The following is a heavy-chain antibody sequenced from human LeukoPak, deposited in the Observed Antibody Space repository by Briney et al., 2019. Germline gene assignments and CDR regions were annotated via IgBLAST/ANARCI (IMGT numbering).Heavy chain of an antibody. CDR1: GFTLSSYG. J-gene: IGHJ5*01. V-gene: IGHV3-30*02. CDR3: AKVYEYGDHDWFDS. Sequence: GGSLRLSCAACGFTLSSYGMHWVRQAPGKGLEWVAFIRYDGSNKQYADSVKGRFTISRDNSKNTLYLQVSSLRAEDTAVYYCAKVYEYGDHDWFDSWGQGTLVTVSS. D-gene: IGHD4/OR15-4a*01. CDR2: IRYDGSNK.